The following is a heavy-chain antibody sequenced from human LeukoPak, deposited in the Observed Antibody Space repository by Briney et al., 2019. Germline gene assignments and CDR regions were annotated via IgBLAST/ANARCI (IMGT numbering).Heavy chain of an antibody. V-gene: IGHV3-48*01. CDR1: GFTFTTYS. CDR3: ARAIAAAGGLADFDY. J-gene: IGHJ4*02. CDR2: ISSSRGTI. D-gene: IGHD6-13*01. Sequence: GGSLRLSCAASGFTFTTYSMNWVRQAPGKGLEWVSYISSSRGTIYYADSVKGRFTISRDNAKNSLYLQMNSLRAEDTAVYYCARAIAAAGGLADFDYWGQGTLVTVSS.